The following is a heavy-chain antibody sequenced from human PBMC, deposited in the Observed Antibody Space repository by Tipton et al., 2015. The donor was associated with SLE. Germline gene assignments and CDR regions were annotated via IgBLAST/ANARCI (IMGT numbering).Heavy chain of an antibody. CDR1: SFTFSSYW. V-gene: IGHV3-74*01. J-gene: IGHJ4*02. CDR2: IDPDGSRT. CDR3: ASLSAPSDY. Sequence: SLRLSCTASSFTFSSYWMHRVRQVPGKGLVWVSEIDPDGSRTNYADYVEGRFTISRDNAKNTLSLQMNSLRVDDTGVYYCASLSAPSDYWGQGTLVTVSS.